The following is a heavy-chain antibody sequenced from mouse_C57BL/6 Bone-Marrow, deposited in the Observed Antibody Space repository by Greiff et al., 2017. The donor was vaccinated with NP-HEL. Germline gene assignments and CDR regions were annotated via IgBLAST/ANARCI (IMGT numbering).Heavy chain of an antibody. CDR3: ARDYGSSSFAY. Sequence: QVQLKQSGPELVKPGASVKISCKASGYTFTDYYINWVKQRPGQGLEWIGYINPSSGYTKYNQKFKDKATLTADKSSSTAYMQLSSLTYEDSAVYYCARDYGSSSFAYWGQGTLVTVSA. CDR2: INPSSGYT. J-gene: IGHJ3*01. D-gene: IGHD1-1*01. V-gene: IGHV1-7*01. CDR1: GYTFTDYY.